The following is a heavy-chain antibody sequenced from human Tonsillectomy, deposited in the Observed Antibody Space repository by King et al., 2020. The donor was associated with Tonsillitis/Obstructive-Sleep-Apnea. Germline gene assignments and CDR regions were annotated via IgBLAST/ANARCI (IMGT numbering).Heavy chain of an antibody. Sequence: EVGEPGAAVKVSCEAAGDTFSAEGVSWVRQARGQGLEWRGWISGYNENTNDAQKVQGSVTMTPDTSTRTAYMELRSLRADDTAVYYCAKTSPEGGYSYYYMDVWGIGATVTVSS. D-gene: IGHD1-26*01. V-gene: IGHV1-18*01. CDR1: GDTFSAEG. CDR3: AKTSPEGGYSYYYMDV. J-gene: IGHJ6*03. CDR2: ISGYNENT.